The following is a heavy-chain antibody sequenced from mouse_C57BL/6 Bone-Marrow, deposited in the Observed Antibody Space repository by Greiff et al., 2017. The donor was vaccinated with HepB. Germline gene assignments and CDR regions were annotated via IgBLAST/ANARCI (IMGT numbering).Heavy chain of an antibody. CDR3: TTRGYGWLLGVAY. V-gene: IGHV14-1*01. J-gene: IGHJ3*01. CDR1: GFNIKDYY. CDR2: IDPEDGDT. D-gene: IGHD2-3*01. Sequence: VQLQQSGAELVRPGASVKLSCTASGFNIKDYYMHWVKQRPEQCLEWIGRIDPEDGDTEYAPKFQGKATMTADTSSNTAYLQLSSLTSEDTAVYYCTTRGYGWLLGVAYWGQGTLVTVSA.